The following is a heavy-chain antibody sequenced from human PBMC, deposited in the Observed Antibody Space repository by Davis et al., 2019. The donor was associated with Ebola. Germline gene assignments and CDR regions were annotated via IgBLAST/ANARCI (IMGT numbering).Heavy chain of an antibody. V-gene: IGHV3-7*01. CDR3: ARDPYRYGSDAFDI. CDR1: GFTFSSYW. CDR2: IKQDGSEK. J-gene: IGHJ3*02. D-gene: IGHD3-16*02. Sequence: PGGSLRLSCAASGFTFSSYWMSWVRQAPGKGLEWVANIKQDGSEKYYVDSVKGRFTISRDNAKNSLYLQMNSLRAEDTAVYYCARDPYRYGSDAFDIWGQGTMVTVSS.